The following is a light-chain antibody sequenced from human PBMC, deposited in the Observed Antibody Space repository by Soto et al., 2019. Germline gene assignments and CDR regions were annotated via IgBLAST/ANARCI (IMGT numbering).Light chain of an antibody. CDR2: DAS. J-gene: IGKJ4*01. Sequence: EIVLTQSPATLSLSPGERATLSCRASQSVSSYLAWYQQKPGQAPRLLIYDASNRATGIPARFSGSGSGTDFTLTISSLEPEDVAVYYCQQRSNWPLTFRGGTKVEIK. V-gene: IGKV3-11*01. CDR1: QSVSSY. CDR3: QQRSNWPLT.